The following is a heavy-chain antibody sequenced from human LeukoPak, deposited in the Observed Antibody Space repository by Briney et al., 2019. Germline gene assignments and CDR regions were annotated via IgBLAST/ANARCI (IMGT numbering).Heavy chain of an antibody. V-gene: IGHV1-18*01. CDR3: ARRQITDFDY. Sequence: GASGTVSCTASGYSFTSYHITWVRQAPGQGLEWMGWISTYNGDTNYAQRFQGRVTMATDTSTTTAYMELRSLRSDDTAVYYCARRQITDFDYWGQGTLVTVSS. CDR2: ISTYNGDT. J-gene: IGHJ4*02. CDR1: GYSFTSYH.